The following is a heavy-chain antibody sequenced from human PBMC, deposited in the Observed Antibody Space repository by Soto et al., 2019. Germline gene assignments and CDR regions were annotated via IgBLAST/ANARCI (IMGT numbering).Heavy chain of an antibody. Sequence: SETLSLTCAVYGGSFSGYYWSWIRQPPGKGLEWIGEINHSGSTNYNPSLKSRVTISVDTSKNQFSLKLSSVTAADTAVYYCARGPKYYDFWSGYYTGFDYWGQGTLVTVS. CDR3: ARGPKYYDFWSGYYTGFDY. D-gene: IGHD3-3*01. V-gene: IGHV4-34*01. J-gene: IGHJ4*02. CDR1: GGSFSGYY. CDR2: INHSGST.